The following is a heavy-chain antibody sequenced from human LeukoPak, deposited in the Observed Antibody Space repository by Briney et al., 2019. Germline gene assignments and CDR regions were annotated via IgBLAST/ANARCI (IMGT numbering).Heavy chain of an antibody. Sequence: PGGSLRLSCAASGFTVSSNYMSWVRQAPGKGLEWVSVIYSGGSTYYADSVKGRFTISRDNSKNTLYLQMNSLRAEDTAVYYCARAARPQNWFDPWGQGTLVTVSS. CDR3: ARAARPQNWFDP. V-gene: IGHV3-66*02. J-gene: IGHJ5*02. CDR2: IYSGGST. D-gene: IGHD6-6*01. CDR1: GFTVSSNY.